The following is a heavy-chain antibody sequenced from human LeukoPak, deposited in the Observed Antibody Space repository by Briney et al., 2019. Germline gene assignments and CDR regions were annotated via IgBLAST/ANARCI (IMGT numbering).Heavy chain of an antibody. CDR2: IYSGGTT. V-gene: IGHV3-53*01. Sequence: PGGSLRLSCAASGFTVSTKYMNWVRQAPGKGLGWGSIIYSGGTTYYGESVEGRFTISRDTSKNTVFLQMNSLRVEDTAVYYCARLGDHYHWNLDLWGRGTLVTVSS. J-gene: IGHJ2*01. D-gene: IGHD3-10*01. CDR1: GFTVSTKY. CDR3: ARLGDHYHWNLDL.